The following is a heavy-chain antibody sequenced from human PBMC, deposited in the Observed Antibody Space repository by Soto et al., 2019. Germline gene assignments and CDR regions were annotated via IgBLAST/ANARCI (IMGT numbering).Heavy chain of an antibody. CDR1: GFTFSRYW. CDR2: IKSDGSST. V-gene: IGHV3-74*01. CDR3: ARPPGDSWYFDL. D-gene: IGHD7-27*01. Sequence: EVQLVESGGGLVQPGGSLRLSCAASGFTFSRYWMHWVRQAPGKGLVWVSRIKSDGSSTSYADSVQGRFTISRDNAKNTLYMQMNSLRAEDTAVYYCARPPGDSWYFDLWGRGTLVTVSS. J-gene: IGHJ2*01.